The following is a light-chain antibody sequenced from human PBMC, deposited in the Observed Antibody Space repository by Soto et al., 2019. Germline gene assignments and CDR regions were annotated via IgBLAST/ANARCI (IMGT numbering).Light chain of an antibody. CDR1: QSVASGF. CDR2: ETS. CDR3: QQYGNSPPWT. J-gene: IGKJ1*01. V-gene: IGKV3D-20*01. Sequence: EIVLTQSPATLSLSPGDRATLSCGASQSVASGFLAWYQHRPGLAPRLLIYETSTRAPGCPGRFSGSGSGTDFTLTISRLEPEDFAVYYCQQYGNSPPWTFGHGTKVEIK.